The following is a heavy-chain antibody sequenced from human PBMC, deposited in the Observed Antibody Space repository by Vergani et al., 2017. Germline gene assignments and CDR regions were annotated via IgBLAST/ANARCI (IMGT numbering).Heavy chain of an antibody. D-gene: IGHD2-2*01. CDR3: ASGGPSLGYCSSTSCHDAFDI. Sequence: QVQLVQSGAEVKKPGASVKVSCKASGYTFTGYYMHWVRQAPGQGLEWMGWINPNSGGTNYAQKFQGRVTMTRDTSISTAYMELSRLRSDDTAVYYCASGGPSLGYCSSTSCHDAFDIWGQGTMVTVSS. V-gene: IGHV1-2*02. CDR2: INPNSGGT. J-gene: IGHJ3*02. CDR1: GYTFTGYY.